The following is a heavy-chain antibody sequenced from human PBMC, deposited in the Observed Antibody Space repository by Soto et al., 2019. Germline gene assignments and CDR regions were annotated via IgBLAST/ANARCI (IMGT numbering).Heavy chain of an antibody. CDR1: GGSISSGGYY. V-gene: IGHV4-31*03. Sequence: SETLSLTCTVSGGSISSGGYYWSWIRQHPGKGLEWIGYIYYSGSTYYNPSLKSRVTISVDTSKNQFSLKLSSVTAADTAAYYCARVANYYDSSGYYYGDAFDIWGQGTMVTVSS. J-gene: IGHJ3*02. CDR3: ARVANYYDSSGYYYGDAFDI. CDR2: IYYSGST. D-gene: IGHD3-22*01.